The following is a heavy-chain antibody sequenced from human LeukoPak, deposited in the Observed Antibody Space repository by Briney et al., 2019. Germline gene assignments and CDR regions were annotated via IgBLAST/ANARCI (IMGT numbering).Heavy chain of an antibody. CDR2: IYYSGST. CDR1: GGSISSGDYY. V-gene: IGHV4-30-4*08. D-gene: IGHD3-3*01. CDR3: ARGAGGTIFGVVIIGSYDAFDI. Sequence: SETLSLTCTVSGGSISSGDYYWSWIRQPPGKGLEWIGYIYYSGSTYYNPSLKSRVTIPVDTSKNQFSLKLSSVTAADTAVYYCARGAGGTIFGVVIIGSYDAFDIWGQGTMVTVSS. J-gene: IGHJ3*02.